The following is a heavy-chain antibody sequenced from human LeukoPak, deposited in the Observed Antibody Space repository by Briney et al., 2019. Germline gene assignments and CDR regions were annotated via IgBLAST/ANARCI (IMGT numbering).Heavy chain of an antibody. J-gene: IGHJ4*02. V-gene: IGHV1-69*04. CDR2: IIPILGIA. CDR3: ARSSGSVRGVIIDY. D-gene: IGHD3-10*01. Sequence: ASVKVSCKASGGTFSSYAISWVRQAPGQGLEWMGRIIPILGIANYAQKFQGRVTITADKSTSTAYMELSSLRSEDTAVYYCARSSGSVRGVIIDYWGQGTLVTVSS. CDR1: GGTFSSYA.